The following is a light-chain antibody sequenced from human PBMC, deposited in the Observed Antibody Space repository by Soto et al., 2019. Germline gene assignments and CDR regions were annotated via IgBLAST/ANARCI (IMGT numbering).Light chain of an antibody. J-gene: IGLJ1*01. CDR1: RSDVGNYNL. V-gene: IGLV2-23*01. CDR3: CLYVGATTYV. CDR2: EGS. Sequence: QSALTQPASVSGSPGQSITISCTGTRSDVGNYNLVSWYQQRPGKAPKLMIYEGSKRPSGVSNRFSGSKSGSTASLTISGLQAEDEADYYCCLYVGATTYVFGTGTKLTVL.